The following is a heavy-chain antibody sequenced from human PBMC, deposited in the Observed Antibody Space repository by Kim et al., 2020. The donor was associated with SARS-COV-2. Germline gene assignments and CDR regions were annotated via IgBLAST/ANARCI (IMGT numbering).Heavy chain of an antibody. V-gene: IGHV4-34*01. CDR3: ERGRAGGVPWPIRGLGPYYDYCARDV. CDR1: GGSFSGYH. J-gene: IGHJ6*01. Sequence: SETLSLTCTVFGGSFSGYHWTWIRHPPGTGLEWIWEINHSGGTNYNPSLKSRVTISLDTSKNQFSLRLTSVTAADTAVYYCERGRAGGVPWPIRGLGPYYDYCARDVGGQETTVTVSS. CDR2: INHSGGT. D-gene: IGHD2-21*01.